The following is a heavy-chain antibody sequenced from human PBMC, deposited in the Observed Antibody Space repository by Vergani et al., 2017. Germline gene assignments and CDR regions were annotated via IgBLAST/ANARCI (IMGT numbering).Heavy chain of an antibody. CDR1: GGSISSGGYY. J-gene: IGHJ4*02. CDR2: IYYSGSA. Sequence: QVQLQESGPGLVKPSQTLSLTCTVSGGSISSGGYYWSWIRQHPGKGLEWIGYIYYSGSAYYKPSLKSRVTISVDTSKNQFSLKLSSVTAADTAVYYCERAPTHYYDSSGYYYGTFDYWGQGTLVTVSS. CDR3: ERAPTHYYDSSGYYYGTFDY. V-gene: IGHV4-31*03. D-gene: IGHD3-22*01.